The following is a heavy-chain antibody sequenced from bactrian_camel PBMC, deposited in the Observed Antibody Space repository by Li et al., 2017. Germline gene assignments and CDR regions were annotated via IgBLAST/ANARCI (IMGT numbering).Heavy chain of an antibody. CDR3: AAGWCRVSYSDYPVGVKY. D-gene: IGHD4*01. Sequence: HVQLVESGGGSVQAGGSLRLSCVVSGYTIRNYCMAWFRQVPGKEREAVAAIYSSTGRTHYDDSVKGRFTISQENSANTLYLQMDSLKVEDSAMYFCAAGWCRVSYSDYPVGVKYWGQGTQVTVS. J-gene: IGHJ4*01. CDR1: GYTIRNYC. CDR2: IYSSTGRT. V-gene: IGHV3S1*01.